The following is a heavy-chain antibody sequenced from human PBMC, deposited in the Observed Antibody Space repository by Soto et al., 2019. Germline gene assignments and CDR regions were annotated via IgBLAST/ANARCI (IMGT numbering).Heavy chain of an antibody. Sequence: GGSLRLSCAASGFTFSSYAMSWVRQAPGKGLEWVSAISGSGGSTYYADSVKGRFTTSRDNSKNTLYLQMNSLRAEDTAVYYCAKDLRPPKIQLWLRSDYYYGMDVWGQGTTVTVSS. J-gene: IGHJ6*02. CDR2: ISGSGGST. D-gene: IGHD5-18*01. V-gene: IGHV3-23*01. CDR1: GFTFSSYA. CDR3: AKDLRPPKIQLWLRSDYYYGMDV.